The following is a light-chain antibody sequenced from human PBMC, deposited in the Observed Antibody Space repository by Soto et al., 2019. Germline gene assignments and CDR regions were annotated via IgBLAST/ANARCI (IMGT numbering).Light chain of an antibody. V-gene: IGKV1-27*01. CDR2: PAS. J-gene: IGKJ1*01. CDR1: QFISNY. CDR3: QRYNSALWT. Sequence: DIQMTQSPSSLSASVGERVTITCRASQFISNYLACYQQKPGKVPKLLIYPASILQSGVPSRFSGSGSGTGFNLTISSLQPEDVATYYCQRYNSALWTFGQGIKVEIK.